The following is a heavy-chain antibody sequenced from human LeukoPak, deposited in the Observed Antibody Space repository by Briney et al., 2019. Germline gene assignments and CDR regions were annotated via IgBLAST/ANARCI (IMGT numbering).Heavy chain of an antibody. CDR2: IYTSGRT. V-gene: IGHV4-4*07. J-gene: IGHJ4*02. Sequence: SEPLSLTCTVSGGSISSYYWSWIRQPAGKELQWIGRIYTSGRTNDNPSLKSRVTMSVDTSKNQFSLKLSSVTAADTAVYYCARGNYDILTGYYTFDYWGQGTLVTVSS. CDR1: GGSISSYY. D-gene: IGHD3-9*01. CDR3: ARGNYDILTGYYTFDY.